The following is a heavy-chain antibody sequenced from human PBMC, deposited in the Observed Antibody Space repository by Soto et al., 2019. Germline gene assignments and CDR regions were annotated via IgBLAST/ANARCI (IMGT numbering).Heavy chain of an antibody. CDR3: ASGERYFDWLPLV. J-gene: IGHJ4*02. V-gene: IGHV3-11*01. D-gene: IGHD3-9*01. CDR2: ISSSGSTI. Sequence: KTGGSLRLSCAASGFTFSDYYMSWIRQAPGKGLEWVSYISSSGSTIYYADSVKGRFTISRDNAKSSLYLQMNSLRAEDTAVYYCASGERYFDWLPLVWGQGTLVTVSS. CDR1: GFTFSDYY.